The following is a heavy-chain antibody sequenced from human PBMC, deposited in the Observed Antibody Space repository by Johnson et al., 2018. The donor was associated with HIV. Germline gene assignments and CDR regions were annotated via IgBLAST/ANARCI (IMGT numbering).Heavy chain of an antibody. Sequence: VQLVESGGGLVQPWGSLRVSCAASGFTVSSNYMCWVRQAPGKGLEWVSVIYSGGSTYYADSVKGRFTISRDNSKNTLYLQMNSLRAEDTALYYCAREGPLTFGGSDAFDIWGQGTMVTVSS. V-gene: IGHV3-66*01. D-gene: IGHD3-16*01. CDR3: AREGPLTFGGSDAFDI. J-gene: IGHJ3*02. CDR2: IYSGGST. CDR1: GFTVSSNY.